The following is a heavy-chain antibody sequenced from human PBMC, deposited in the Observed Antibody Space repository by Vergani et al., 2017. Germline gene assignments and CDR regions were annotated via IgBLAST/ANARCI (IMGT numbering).Heavy chain of an antibody. V-gene: IGHV1-46*01. CDR1: GYTFTSYY. Sequence: VQLVQSGAAVKKPGASVKVSCKASGYTFTSYYMHWVRQAPGQGLAWMGIINPSGGSTSYAQKFQGRVTMTRDTSTSTVYMELSSLRSEDTAVYYCSRVGYKGATPGDYWGQGTLVTVSS. CDR2: INPSGGST. J-gene: IGHJ4*02. D-gene: IGHD1-14*01. CDR3: SRVGYKGATPGDY.